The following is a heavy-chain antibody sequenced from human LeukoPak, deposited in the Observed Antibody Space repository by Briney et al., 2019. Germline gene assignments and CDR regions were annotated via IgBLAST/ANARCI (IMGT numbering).Heavy chain of an antibody. Sequence: SETLSLTCAVYGGSFSSYFWSWIRQPPGKGLEWIGEISHSGSTNYNPFLKSRVTISVDTSKNQFSLKLSSVTAADTAVYYCAGGEREVVATHYYFDYWGQGTLVTVSS. J-gene: IGHJ4*02. D-gene: IGHD5-12*01. V-gene: IGHV4-34*01. CDR3: AGGEREVVATHYYFDY. CDR2: ISHSGST. CDR1: GGSFSSYF.